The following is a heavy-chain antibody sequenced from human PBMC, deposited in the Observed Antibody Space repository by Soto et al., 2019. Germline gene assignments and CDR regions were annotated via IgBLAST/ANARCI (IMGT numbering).Heavy chain of an antibody. CDR3: ARHARYCTNGVCYTFYFDY. CDR2: FYDGGST. V-gene: IGHV4-39*01. CDR1: GGSIRSSSYY. D-gene: IGHD2-8*01. Sequence: QLQLQESGPGLVKPSETLSLTCAVSGGSIRSSSYYWGGSRQPPGKGLEWIGNFYDGGSTYYNPSPKCRVPISVATSKKQCTLKLSAVTAAATAVYYCARHARYCTNGVCYTFYFDYWGQGTLVTVSS. J-gene: IGHJ4*02.